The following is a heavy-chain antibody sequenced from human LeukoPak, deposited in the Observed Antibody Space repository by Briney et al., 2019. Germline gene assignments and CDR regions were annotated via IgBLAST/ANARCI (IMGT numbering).Heavy chain of an antibody. CDR2: IKQDGSEK. D-gene: IGHD3-10*01. CDR1: GFTFSSYW. CDR3: AREHYYGSGSYYQPDY. Sequence: GGSLRLSCAASGFTFSSYWMSWVRQAPGKGLEWVANIKQDGSEKYYVDSVKGRFTISRDNAKNSLYLQMNSLRAEDTAVYYCAREHYYGSGSYYQPDYWGQGTLVTVSS. J-gene: IGHJ4*02. V-gene: IGHV3-7*01.